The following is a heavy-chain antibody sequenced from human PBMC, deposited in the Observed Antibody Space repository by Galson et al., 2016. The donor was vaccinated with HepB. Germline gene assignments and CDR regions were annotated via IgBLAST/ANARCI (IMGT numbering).Heavy chain of an antibody. CDR3: AIEGSGSYYRH. D-gene: IGHD3-10*01. CDR2: ISHSGNT. Sequence: SETLSLTCGVSGGSISSSNWWSWVRQAPGKGLEWIGEISHSGNTSYNPSLKSRVTISADKSKNQFSLKLSSVTAADTAVYYCAIEGSGSYYRHWGQGTLVTVSS. CDR1: GGSISSSNW. V-gene: IGHV4-4*02. J-gene: IGHJ4*02.